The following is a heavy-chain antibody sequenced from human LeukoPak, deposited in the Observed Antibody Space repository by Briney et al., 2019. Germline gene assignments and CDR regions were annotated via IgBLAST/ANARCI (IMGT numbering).Heavy chain of an antibody. V-gene: IGHV4-34*01. Sequence: PSETLSLTCAVYGESFSGYYWTWIRQPPGKGLEWIGEINHRGTTHSNPSLKSRVIMTVDTSKKQFSLRLSSVTAADTAVYYCARVNFGTYSSSWYKGGYYYFYMDVWGTRTTVTVSS. CDR2: INHRGTT. D-gene: IGHD6-13*01. CDR1: GESFSGYY. CDR3: ARVNFGTYSSSWYKGGYYYFYMDV. J-gene: IGHJ6*03.